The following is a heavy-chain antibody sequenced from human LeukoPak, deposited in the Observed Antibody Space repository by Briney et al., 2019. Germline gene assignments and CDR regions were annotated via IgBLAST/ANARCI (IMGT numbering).Heavy chain of an antibody. CDR1: XXVFSTYS. D-gene: IGHD6-19*01. J-gene: IGHJ4*02. Sequence: RXSCXASXXVFSTYSIDWVRQAPGKGLEGVSYNSSSSKIYHTDCVKGRFTISRDNAKNSLHLQMNSLRAEDTAVYYCARVGRSGWTVDYWGQGTLVTVSS. CDR2: NSSSSKI. V-gene: IGHV3-48*04. CDR3: ARVGRSGWTVDY.